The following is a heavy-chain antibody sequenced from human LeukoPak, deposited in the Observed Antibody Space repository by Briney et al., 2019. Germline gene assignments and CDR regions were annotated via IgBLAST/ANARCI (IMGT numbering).Heavy chain of an antibody. Sequence: SETLSLTCTVSGGSITTSSYYWGWIRQPPGKGLEWIGIIYYSGGTYYNPSLKGRVTISVDTSKNQFSLKLSSVTAADTAVYYCARLNNEFWYWGQGALVTVSS. V-gene: IGHV4-39*01. CDR3: ARLNNEFWY. CDR1: GGSITTSSYY. CDR2: IYYSGGT. D-gene: IGHD3-3*01. J-gene: IGHJ4*02.